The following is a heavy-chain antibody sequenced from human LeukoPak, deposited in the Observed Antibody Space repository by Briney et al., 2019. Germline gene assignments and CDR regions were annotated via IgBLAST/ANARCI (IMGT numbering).Heavy chain of an antibody. CDR1: GFTFSSYD. CDR2: INWNGGST. V-gene: IGHV3-20*01. CDR3: ARSGEIELSRRNLRHYYMGV. J-gene: IGHJ6*03. D-gene: IGHD3-16*02. Sequence: PGGSLRLSCAASGFTFSSYDMSWVRQAPGKGLEWVSGINWNGGSTGYADSVKGRSTISRDNAKNSLYLQMNSLRAEDTALYHCARSGEIELSRRNLRHYYMGVRGKGTTVTVSS.